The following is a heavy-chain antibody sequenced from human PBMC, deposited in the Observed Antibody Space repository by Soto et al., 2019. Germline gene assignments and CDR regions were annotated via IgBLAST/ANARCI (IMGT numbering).Heavy chain of an antibody. J-gene: IGHJ2*01. V-gene: IGHV3-23*01. Sequence: GGSLRLSCAASGFTFSIYAMNWVRQAPGKGLEWVSVISGSGGSTYYADSVKGRFTISRDNSKNTLYLQMNSLRAEDTAVYYCARRTVGWYFDLWGRGTLVTVSS. CDR1: GFTFSIYA. D-gene: IGHD4-17*01. CDR2: ISGSGGST. CDR3: ARRTVGWYFDL.